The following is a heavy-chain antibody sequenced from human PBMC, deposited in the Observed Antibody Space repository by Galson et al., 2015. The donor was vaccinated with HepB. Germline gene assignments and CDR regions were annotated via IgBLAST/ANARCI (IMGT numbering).Heavy chain of an antibody. CDR3: ARDAWNSGYGGYFDY. CDR2: IKQDGSEK. J-gene: IGHJ4*02. Sequence: SLRLSCAASGFTFSSYWMSWVRQAPGKGLEWVANIKQDGSEKYYVDSVKGRFTISRDNAKNSLYLQMNSLRAEDTAVYYCARDAWNSGYGGYFDYWGQGTLVTVSS. CDR1: GFTFSSYW. V-gene: IGHV3-7*03. D-gene: IGHD5-12*01.